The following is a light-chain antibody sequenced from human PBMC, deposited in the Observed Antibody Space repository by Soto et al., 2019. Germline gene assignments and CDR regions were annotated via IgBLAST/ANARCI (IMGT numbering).Light chain of an antibody. Sequence: QSALTQPASVSGSPGQSITISCTGTSSDVGSYNLVSWYQQPPGKAPKLMIYEVSKRPSGISNRFSGSQSGNTASLTISGLQAEDEADYYCCSYAHSNTFVLGTGTKLTVL. V-gene: IGLV2-23*02. CDR1: SSDVGSYNL. CDR2: EVS. CDR3: CSYAHSNTFV. J-gene: IGLJ1*01.